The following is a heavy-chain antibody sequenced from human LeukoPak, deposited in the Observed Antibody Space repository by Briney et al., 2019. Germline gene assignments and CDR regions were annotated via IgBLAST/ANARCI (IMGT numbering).Heavy chain of an antibody. D-gene: IGHD5-12*01. V-gene: IGHV3-23*01. CDR3: EKEDNRGYSGYDRLDY. Sequence: GGSLRLSCAASGFTFSSYAMSWVRQAPGKGLEWVSAISGSGGSTYYADSVKGRFTISRDNSKNTLYLQMNSLRAEDTAVYYCEKEDNRGYSGYDRLDYWGQGTLVTVSS. CDR1: GFTFSSYA. J-gene: IGHJ4*02. CDR2: ISGSGGST.